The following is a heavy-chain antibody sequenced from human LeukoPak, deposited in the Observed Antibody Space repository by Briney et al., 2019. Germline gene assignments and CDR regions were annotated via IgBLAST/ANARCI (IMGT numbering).Heavy chain of an antibody. V-gene: IGHV3-74*01. Sequence: QPGGSLRLSCAASGFTFSSYWMHWVRQAPGKGLVWVSRINSDGSSTSYADSVKGRFTISRDNAKNTLYLQMNSLRAEDTAVYYCARVYDSTPGPYYYYYGIDVWGQGTTVTVSS. J-gene: IGHJ6*02. CDR1: GFTFSSYW. CDR2: INSDGSST. D-gene: IGHD3-3*01. CDR3: ARVYDSTPGPYYYYYGIDV.